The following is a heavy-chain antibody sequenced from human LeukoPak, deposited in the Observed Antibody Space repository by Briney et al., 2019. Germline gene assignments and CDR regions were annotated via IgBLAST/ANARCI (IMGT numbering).Heavy chain of an antibody. D-gene: IGHD3-10*01. Sequence: SETLSLTCTVSGGSISSSSYYWGWIRQPPGKGLEWIGSIYYSGSTCYNPSLKSRVTISVDTSKNQFSLKLSSVTAADTAVYYCARRSRAGAPFDYWGQGTLVTVSS. CDR1: GGSISSSSYY. J-gene: IGHJ4*02. V-gene: IGHV4-39*01. CDR2: IYYSGST. CDR3: ARRSRAGAPFDY.